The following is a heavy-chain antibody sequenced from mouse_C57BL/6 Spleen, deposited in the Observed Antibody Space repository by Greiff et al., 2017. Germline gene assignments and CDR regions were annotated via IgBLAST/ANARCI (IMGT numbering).Heavy chain of an antibody. J-gene: IGHJ2*01. D-gene: IGHD1-1*01. CDR2: IDPEDGDT. V-gene: IGHV14-1*01. Sequence: VQLQQSGAELVRPGASVKLSCTASGFNIKDYYMHWVKQRPEQGLEWIGRIDPEDGDTEYAPKFQGKATMTADTSSNTAYLPLSSLTSEDTAVYYCTTGGYGSRFDYWGQGTTLTVSS. CDR3: TTGGYGSRFDY. CDR1: GFNIKDYY.